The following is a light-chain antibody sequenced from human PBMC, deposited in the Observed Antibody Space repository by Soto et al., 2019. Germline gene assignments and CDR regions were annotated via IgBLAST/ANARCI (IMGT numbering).Light chain of an antibody. CDR2: AAS. J-gene: IGKJ4*01. CDR1: QGIGVY. Sequence: DIQMTQSPSSLSASLGDRVTITCRASQGIGVYLAWFQQKPGNAPELLIYAASTLQSGVPSRFSGSGSGTEFTLTVSSLQPEDVATYYCQKYNSAPLTFGGGTRVEIK. V-gene: IGKV1-27*01. CDR3: QKYNSAPLT.